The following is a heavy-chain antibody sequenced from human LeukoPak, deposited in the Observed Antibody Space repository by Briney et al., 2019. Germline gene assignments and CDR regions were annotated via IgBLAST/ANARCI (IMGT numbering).Heavy chain of an antibody. V-gene: IGHV4-34*01. CDR2: INHSGST. CDR1: GGSFSGYY. CDR3: AREWYYDSSGYYSQERGGFDY. J-gene: IGHJ4*02. Sequence: PSETLSLTCAVYGGSFSGYYWSWIRQPPGKGLEWIGEINHSGSTNYNPSLKSRVTISVDTSKNQFSLKLSSVTAADTAVYYCAREWYYDSSGYYSQERGGFDYWGQGTLVTASS. D-gene: IGHD3-22*01.